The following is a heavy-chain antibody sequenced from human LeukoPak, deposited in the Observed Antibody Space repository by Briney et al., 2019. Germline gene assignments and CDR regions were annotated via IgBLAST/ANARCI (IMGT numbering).Heavy chain of an antibody. CDR2: IIPILGTA. J-gene: IGHJ4*02. V-gene: IGHV1-69*06. D-gene: IGHD5-24*01. CDR1: GYTFTEYF. Sequence: ASVKVSCKASGYTFTEYFIHWMRQAPGQGLEWMGGIIPILGTAHYAQKFQGRVTITADKSTSTAYMELSSLRSEDTAVYYCARAARDGYNPDYWGQGTLVTVSS. CDR3: ARAARDGYNPDY.